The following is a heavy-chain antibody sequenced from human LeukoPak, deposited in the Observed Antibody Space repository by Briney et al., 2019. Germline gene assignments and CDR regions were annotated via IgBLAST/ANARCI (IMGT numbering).Heavy chain of an antibody. CDR2: INSDGSST. CDR1: GFTFSSYW. V-gene: IGHV3-74*01. J-gene: IGHJ4*02. CDR3: AKAFPTNGVPDY. D-gene: IGHD2-8*01. Sequence: GGSLRLSCAASGFTFSSYWMHWVRQAPGKGLVWVSRINSDGSSTSYADSVKGRFTISRDNAKNTLYLQMNSLRAEDTAVYYCAKAFPTNGVPDYWGQGTLVTVSS.